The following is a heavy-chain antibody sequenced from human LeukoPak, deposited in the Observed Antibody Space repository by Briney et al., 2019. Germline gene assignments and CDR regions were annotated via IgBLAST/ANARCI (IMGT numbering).Heavy chain of an antibody. V-gene: IGHV4-31*03. J-gene: IGHJ4*02. CDR2: IYYSGST. Sequence: SETLSLTCTVSGGFISRGGYYGRWIRQQGGKGLGWIGYIYYSGSTYYNPSLKSRVTISVDTSKNQFSLKLSSVTAADTAVYYCARVSRIQLWSSGFDYWGQGTLVTVSS. CDR3: ARVSRIQLWSSGFDY. D-gene: IGHD5-18*01. CDR1: GGFISRGGYY.